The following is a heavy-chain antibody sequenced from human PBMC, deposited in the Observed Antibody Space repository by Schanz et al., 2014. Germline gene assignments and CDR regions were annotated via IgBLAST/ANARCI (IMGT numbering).Heavy chain of an antibody. CDR3: AKDAPYPFDL. CDR1: GFSFSSYA. J-gene: IGHJ2*01. Sequence: EVQLLESGGGLVQPGGSLRLSCEASGFSFSSYAMGWVRQARGKGLEWVSAMNESHSTIYYADSVRGRFTISRDNAENTLFLQMNSLRAEATAIYYCAKDAPYPFDLWGRGTLITVSS. CDR2: MNESHSTI. V-gene: IGHV3-23*01.